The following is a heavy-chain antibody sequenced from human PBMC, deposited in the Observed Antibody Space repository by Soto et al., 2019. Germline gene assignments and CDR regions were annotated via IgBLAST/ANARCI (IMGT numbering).Heavy chain of an antibody. CDR1: ELNIISYC. V-gene: IGHV3-33*06. J-gene: IGHJ3*02. CDR2: IWYDGSNK. CDR3: AKDLLDYSNYVSAFDI. Sequence: PGRPKRVSCRAAELNIISYCVRWVSKKTGKGLEWVAVIWYDGSNKYYADSVKGRFTISRDNSKNTLYLQMNSLRAEDTAVYYCAKDLLDYSNYVSAFDIWGQGTMVTVSS. D-gene: IGHD4-4*01.